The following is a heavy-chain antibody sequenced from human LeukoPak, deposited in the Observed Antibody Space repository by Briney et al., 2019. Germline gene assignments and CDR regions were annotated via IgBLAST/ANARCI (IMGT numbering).Heavy chain of an antibody. CDR2: IYYSGST. Sequence: SGTLSLTCSVSDGSMGTYYWGWIRQPPGKGLEWIGYIYYSGSTTYNPSLKSRVTVSVDTSKNQFSLKLTSMTAADTAVYYCARGRLGRQHASFFDSWGQGTLVTVSS. D-gene: IGHD2-2*01. V-gene: IGHV4-59*08. J-gene: IGHJ4*02. CDR3: ARGRLGRQHASFFDS. CDR1: DGSMGTYY.